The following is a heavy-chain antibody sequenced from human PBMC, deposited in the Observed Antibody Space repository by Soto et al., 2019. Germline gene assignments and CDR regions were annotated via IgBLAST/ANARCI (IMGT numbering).Heavy chain of an antibody. V-gene: IGHV1-69*06. CDR3: ARDMTRTVVPYFDF. D-gene: IGHD1-7*01. J-gene: IGHJ4*02. CDR2: IIPISGAA. Sequence: AASVKVSCKASGGTFSNYVVNWVRQAPGQGLEWMGRIIPISGAANYAQKFQGRVTITADKSTSTSYMELSSLRSEDTAVYYCARDMTRTVVPYFDFWRQGTLVTVSS. CDR1: GGTFSNYV.